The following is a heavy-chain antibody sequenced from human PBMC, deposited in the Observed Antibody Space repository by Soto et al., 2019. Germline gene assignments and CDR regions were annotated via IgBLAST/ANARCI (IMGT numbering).Heavy chain of an antibody. V-gene: IGHV1-69*01. D-gene: IGHD1-1*01. CDR3: ATELGENPATPFDA. CDR2: IIPLFGTA. CDR1: GVTFSSET. Sequence: QVQLVQSGADVKKPGSSVKVSCQASGVTFSSETLGWVRQAPGQGLGWVGGIIPLFGTASYAQKFQGRVTITADESASTVYMELRSLRSGDTAVYFCATELGENPATPFDAWGQGTLVTVSS. J-gene: IGHJ4*02.